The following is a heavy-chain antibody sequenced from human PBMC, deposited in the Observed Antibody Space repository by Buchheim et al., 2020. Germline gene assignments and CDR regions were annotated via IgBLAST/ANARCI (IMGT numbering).Heavy chain of an antibody. J-gene: IGHJ6*02. CDR3: ARDYKRASRHYYYYYGMDV. D-gene: IGHD3-10*01. Sequence: QVQLVQSGAEVKKPGASVKVSCKASGYTFTGYYMHWVRQAPEQGLEWMGWINPKSGGTNYAQKFQGWVTMTRDTSISTAYMELSRLRSDDTAVYYCARDYKRASRHYYYYYGMDVWGQGTT. CDR2: INPKSGGT. CDR1: GYTFTGYY. V-gene: IGHV1-2*04.